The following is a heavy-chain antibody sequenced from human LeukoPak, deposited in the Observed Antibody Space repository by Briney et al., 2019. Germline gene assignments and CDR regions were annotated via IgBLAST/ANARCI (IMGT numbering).Heavy chain of an antibody. CDR1: GFTFSSYG. CDR3: ARLRSASIDY. Sequence: GGSLRLSCAASGFTFSSYGMHWVRQAPGKGLEWVAVIWYGGSNKYYADSVKGRFTISRDNAKNSLYLQMNSLRAEDTAAYYCARLRSASIDYWGQGTLVTVSS. V-gene: IGHV3-33*08. J-gene: IGHJ4*02. CDR2: IWYGGSNK. D-gene: IGHD4-17*01.